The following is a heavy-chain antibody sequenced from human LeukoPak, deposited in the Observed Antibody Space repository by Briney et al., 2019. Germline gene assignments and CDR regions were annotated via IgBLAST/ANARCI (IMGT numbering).Heavy chain of an antibody. CDR1: GGSIRGGGYY. J-gene: IGHJ4*02. V-gene: IGHV4-31*03. Sequence: SETLSLTCIVSGGSIRGGGYYWSWIRQHPGKGLEWIGYIYYSGNAYYNPSLTSRVTISVDTSKNQFSLKLSSVTAADTAVYYCARDYYDSSGHDYWGQGTLVTVSS. D-gene: IGHD3-22*01. CDR3: ARDYYDSSGHDY. CDR2: IYYSGNA.